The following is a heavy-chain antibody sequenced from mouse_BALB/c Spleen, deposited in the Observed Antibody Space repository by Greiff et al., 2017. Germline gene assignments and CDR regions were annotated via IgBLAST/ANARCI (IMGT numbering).Heavy chain of an antibody. CDR3: TRWGITPYYAMDY. CDR1: GYTFTSYW. V-gene: IGHV1-69*02. D-gene: IGHD2-4*01. J-gene: IGHJ4*01. Sequence: QVQLQQPGAELVRPGASVKLSCKASGYTFTSYWINWVKQRPGQGLEWIGNIYPSDSYTNYNQKFKDKATLTVDKSSSTAYMQLSSPTSEDSAVYYCTRWGITPYYAMDYWGQGTSVTVSS. CDR2: IYPSDSYT.